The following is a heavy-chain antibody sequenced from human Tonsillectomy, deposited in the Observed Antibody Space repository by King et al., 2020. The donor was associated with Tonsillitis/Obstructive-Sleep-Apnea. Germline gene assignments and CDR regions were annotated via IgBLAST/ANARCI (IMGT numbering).Heavy chain of an antibody. CDR1: GLSVMTNY. CDR2: IYAGGST. D-gene: IGHD5-24*01. V-gene: IGHV3-53*01. CDR3: ASGKTWLSS. J-gene: IGHJ4*02. Sequence: VQLVESGGGLIQPGGSLRLSCAASGLSVMTNYMTWVRQAPGKGLEWVSVIYAGGSTNYADSVTGRFTISRDYSKNTVDLQMKSLRGEDTAMYYCASGKTWLSSWGQGTLVTVSS.